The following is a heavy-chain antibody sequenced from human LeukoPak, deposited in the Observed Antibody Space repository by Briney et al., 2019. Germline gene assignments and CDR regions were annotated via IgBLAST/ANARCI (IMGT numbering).Heavy chain of an antibody. CDR1: GGSISSYY. V-gene: IGHV4-59*01. Sequence: SETLSLTCTVSGGSISSYYWSWTRQPPGKGLEWIGYIYYSGSTNYNPSLKSRVTISVDTSKNQFSLKLSSVTAADTAVYYCARAKPSPYCSGGSCYSAWFDPWGQGILVTVSS. CDR3: ARAKPSPYCSGGSCYSAWFDP. J-gene: IGHJ5*02. CDR2: IYYSGST. D-gene: IGHD2-15*01.